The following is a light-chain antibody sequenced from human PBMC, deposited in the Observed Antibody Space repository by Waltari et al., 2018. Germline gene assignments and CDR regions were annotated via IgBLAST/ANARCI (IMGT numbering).Light chain of an antibody. Sequence: QSALTQPASVSGSPGQSITISCSGSTTDIGTYDYLSWYQQYPGTAPKLILYQVTIRPSGVSNRFSGSKSGNTASLTISGLQTDDEAIYYCSSYTDSTTVVFGGGTVVTVL. CDR1: TTDIGTYDY. J-gene: IGLJ2*01. CDR2: QVT. V-gene: IGLV2-14*01. CDR3: SSYTDSTTVV.